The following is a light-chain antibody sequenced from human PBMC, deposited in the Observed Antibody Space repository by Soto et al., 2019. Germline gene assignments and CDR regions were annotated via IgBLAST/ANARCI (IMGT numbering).Light chain of an antibody. CDR3: LQDHDYPHT. Sequence: AIQMTQSPSSLSASVGDRVTITCRASQGVGDDLGWYQQRPGKAPKVLIYAASTLQSGVPSRFSDSGSGTFFTLPISSLQPDDSATYYCLQDHDYPHTFGQGTKVEIK. V-gene: IGKV1-6*01. J-gene: IGKJ1*01. CDR1: QGVGDD. CDR2: AAS.